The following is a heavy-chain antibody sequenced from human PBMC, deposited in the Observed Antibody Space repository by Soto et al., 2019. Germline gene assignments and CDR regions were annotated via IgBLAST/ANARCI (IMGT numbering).Heavy chain of an antibody. CDR2: IYTSGAT. V-gene: IGHV4-4*07. CDR1: GSSFSNFY. D-gene: IGHD1-1*01. J-gene: IGHJ4*02. Sequence: QVQLQESGPRLVKPSETLSLTCSVSGSSFSNFYWSWIRQPAGKGLEWIGRIYTSGATSYNPSLKSRVPMSVDTSQTQMSLSVRSVTAADTAVYFCARGGIQLSYAFVYWGPGILVTVSS. CDR3: ARGGIQLSYAFVY.